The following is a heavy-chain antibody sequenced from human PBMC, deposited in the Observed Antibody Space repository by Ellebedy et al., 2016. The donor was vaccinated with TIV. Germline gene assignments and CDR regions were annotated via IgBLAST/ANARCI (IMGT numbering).Heavy chain of an antibody. CDR2: INHSGST. D-gene: IGHD6-13*01. CDR1: GGSFSGYY. CDR3: AVGIAAAGNFRFDY. V-gene: IGHV4-34*01. J-gene: IGHJ4*02. Sequence: SETLSLTXAVYGGSFSGYYWSWIRQPPGKGLEWIGEINHSGSTNYNPSLKSRVTISVDTSKNQFSLKLSSVTAADTAVYYCAVGIAAAGNFRFDYWGQGTLVTVSS.